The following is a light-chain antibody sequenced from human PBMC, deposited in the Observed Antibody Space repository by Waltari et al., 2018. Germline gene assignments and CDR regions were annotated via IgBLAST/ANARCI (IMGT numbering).Light chain of an antibody. CDR1: SSDVGGYNY. J-gene: IGLJ2*01. CDR3: SSYAGSNNFGVV. Sequence: QSALTQPPSASGSPGQSVTISCTGTSSDVGGYNYVSWSQQHPGKAPKLMIYEVSKRPSGVPDRFSGSKSGNTASLTVSGLQAEDEADYYCSSYAGSNNFGVVFGGGTKLTVL. CDR2: EVS. V-gene: IGLV2-8*01.